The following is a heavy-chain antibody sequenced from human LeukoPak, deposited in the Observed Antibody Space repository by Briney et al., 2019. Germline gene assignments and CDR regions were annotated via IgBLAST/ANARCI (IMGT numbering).Heavy chain of an antibody. D-gene: IGHD6-13*01. J-gene: IGHJ6*02. V-gene: IGHV3-30*04. CDR2: ISYDGSNK. CDR3: AREKVLAAAADYDDYYYYYGMDV. Sequence: QPGGSLRLSCAASGFTFSSYAMHWVRQAPGKGLEWVAVISYDGSNKYYADSVKGRFTISRDNSKNTLYLQMNSLRVEDTAVYYCAREKVLAAAADYDDYYYYYGMDVWGQGTTVTVSS. CDR1: GFTFSSYA.